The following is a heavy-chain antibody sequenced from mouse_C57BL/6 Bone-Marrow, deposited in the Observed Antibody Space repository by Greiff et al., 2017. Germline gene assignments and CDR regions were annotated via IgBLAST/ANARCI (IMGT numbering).Heavy chain of an antibody. J-gene: IGHJ2*01. CDR3: AREGAYGRGRDFGY. D-gene: IGHD1-1*01. V-gene: IGHV1-19*01. CDR2: INPYNGGT. CDR1: GYTFTDYY. Sequence: EVQLQQSGPVLVKPGASVKMSCKASGYTFTDYYMNWVKQSHGKSLEWIGVINPYNGGTSYNQKFKGKATLTVDKSSSTAYMELNSLTSEDSAVYCCAREGAYGRGRDFGYWGQGTTLTVSS.